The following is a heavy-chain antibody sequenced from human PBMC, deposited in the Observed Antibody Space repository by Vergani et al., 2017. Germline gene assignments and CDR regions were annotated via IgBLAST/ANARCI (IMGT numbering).Heavy chain of an antibody. CDR1: GFTFSNYA. CDR3: AKDPNYDFWSGYFFEY. CDR2: VSGSGGRT. Sequence: EVQLLESGGGLVQPGGSLRLSCAASGFTFSNYAMNWVRQAPGEGLEWVSAVSGSGGRTYYADSVKGRFTISRDKSKSTLYLQINSLRAEDTAVYYCAKDPNYDFWSGYFFEYWGQGILVTVSS. D-gene: IGHD3-3*01. J-gene: IGHJ4*02. V-gene: IGHV3-23*01.